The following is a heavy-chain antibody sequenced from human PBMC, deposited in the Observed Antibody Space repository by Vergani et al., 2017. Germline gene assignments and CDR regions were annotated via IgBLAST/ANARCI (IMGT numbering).Heavy chain of an antibody. V-gene: IGHV1-69*18. CDR3: ARSGIGEIRGRYDFWSGPNDY. CDR2: IIPIFGTA. D-gene: IGHD3-3*01. CDR1: GGTFSSYA. J-gene: IGHJ4*02. Sequence: QVQLVQSGAEVKKPGSSVKVSCKASGGTFSSYAISWVRQAPGQGLEWMGRIIPIFGTANYAQKFQGRVTITADESTSTAYMELGSLRSEDTALYYCARSGIGEIRGRYDFWSGPNDYWGQGTLVTVSS.